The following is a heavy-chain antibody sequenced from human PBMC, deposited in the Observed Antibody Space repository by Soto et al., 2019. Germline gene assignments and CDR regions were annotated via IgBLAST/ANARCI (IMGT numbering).Heavy chain of an antibody. D-gene: IGHD5-18*01. CDR3: AKGDTTMITDYYAMDV. J-gene: IGHJ6*02. V-gene: IGHV3-23*01. CDR2: ISGSGGSE. CDR1: TSYA. Sequence: TSYAMTWVRQAPGKGLEWVSAISGSGGSEFYADSVKGRFTISRDNSKNTLYLQMKSLRAEDTALYYCAKGDTTMITDYYAMDVWGQGTTVTVS.